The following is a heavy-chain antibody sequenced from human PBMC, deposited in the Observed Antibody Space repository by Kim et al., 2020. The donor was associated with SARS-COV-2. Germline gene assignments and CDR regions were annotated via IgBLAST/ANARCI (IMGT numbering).Heavy chain of an antibody. Sequence: GGSLRLSCAASGFTFSSYAMSWVRQAPGKGLEWVSAISGSGGSTYYADSVKGRFTISRDNSKNTLYLQMNSLRAEDTAVYYCAKGGTGITIFGVVILGDSLDFWGHGTMVIVSS. D-gene: IGHD3-3*01. CDR2: ISGSGGST. CDR3: AKGGTGITIFGVVILGDSLDF. CDR1: GFTFSSYA. J-gene: IGHJ4*01. V-gene: IGHV3-23*01.